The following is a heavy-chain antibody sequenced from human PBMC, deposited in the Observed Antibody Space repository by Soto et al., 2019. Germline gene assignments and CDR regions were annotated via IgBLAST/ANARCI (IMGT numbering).Heavy chain of an antibody. D-gene: IGHD4-17*01. CDR1: GATLDTFTSYG. CDR3: ARVPPYGDYALGY. J-gene: IGHJ4*02. CDR2: ISAYNGNT. V-gene: IGHV1-18*01. Sequence: ASVKVSCKASGATLDTFTSYGISWVRQAPGQGLEWMGWISAYNGNTNYAQKLQGRVTMTTDTSTSTAYMELRSLRSDDTAVYYCARVPPYGDYALGYWGQGTLVTVSS.